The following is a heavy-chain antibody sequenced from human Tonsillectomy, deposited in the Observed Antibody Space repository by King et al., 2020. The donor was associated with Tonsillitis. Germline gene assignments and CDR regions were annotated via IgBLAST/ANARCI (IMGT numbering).Heavy chain of an antibody. D-gene: IGHD6-19*01. Sequence: QLVQSGAEVKKPGASVKVSCKASGYSFTNYAMHWVRQAPGQRLEWMGWINAGNGNTKYSQKFQGRVTITRDTSASTAYMELSSLRSEDTAVYYCARDVEAVAGTGMDVWGQGTAVTVS. CDR1: GYSFTNYA. CDR3: ARDVEAVAGTGMDV. CDR2: INAGNGNT. J-gene: IGHJ6*02. V-gene: IGHV1-3*01.